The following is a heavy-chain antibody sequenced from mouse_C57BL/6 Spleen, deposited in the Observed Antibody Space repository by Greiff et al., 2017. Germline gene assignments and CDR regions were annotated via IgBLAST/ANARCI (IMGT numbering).Heavy chain of an antibody. V-gene: IGHV5-4*01. CDR1: GFTFSSYA. J-gene: IGHJ4*01. CDR2: ISDGGSYT. D-gene: IGHD1-1*01. Sequence: EVKLMESGGGLVKPGGSLKLSCAASGFTFSSYAMSWVRQTPEKRLEWVATISDGGSYTYYPDNVKGRFTISRDNDKNNLYLQMSHLKSEDTAMYYCARDKDYGSSPYAMDYWGQGTSVTVSS. CDR3: ARDKDYGSSPYAMDY.